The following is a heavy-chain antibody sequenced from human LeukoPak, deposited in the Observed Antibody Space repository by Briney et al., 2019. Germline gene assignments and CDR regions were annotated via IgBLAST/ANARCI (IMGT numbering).Heavy chain of an antibody. J-gene: IGHJ4*02. CDR2: ISSSSTDI. CDR1: GFTFSSYS. D-gene: IGHD2-15*01. Sequence: GGSLRLSCAASGFTFSSYSLNWVRQAPGKGLEWVSSISSSSTDISNADSVKGRFTISRDNAKNSLYLQMNSLRAEDTAVYYCAREHVSGGSYYDYWGQGTLVTVCS. V-gene: IGHV3-21*01. CDR3: AREHVSGGSYYDY.